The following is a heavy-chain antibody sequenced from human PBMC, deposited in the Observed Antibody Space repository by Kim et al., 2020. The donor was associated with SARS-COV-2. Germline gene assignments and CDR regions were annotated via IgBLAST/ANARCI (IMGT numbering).Heavy chain of an antibody. D-gene: IGHD4-17*01. J-gene: IGHJ4*02. CDR3: ARTTVTYGLSFDY. Sequence: YNPSLKSRLTISVDTSKNQFSLKLNSVTAADTAVYYCARTTVTYGLSFDYWGQGTLVTVSS. V-gene: IGHV4-39*01.